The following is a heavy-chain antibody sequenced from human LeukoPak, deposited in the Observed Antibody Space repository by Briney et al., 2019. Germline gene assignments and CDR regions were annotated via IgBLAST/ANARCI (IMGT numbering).Heavy chain of an antibody. J-gene: IGHJ3*02. CDR1: GFTFSSYG. CDR2: IGSDGRNK. CDR3: ARDDILSDENGFDM. V-gene: IGHV3-33*01. Sequence: HPGGSLRLSCDASGFTFSSYGIHWVRQTPAKGLEWVAVIGSDGRNKFYADSVTGRFSVSRDNSKNTLFLQMNSLKAEDTGVYFCARDDILSDENGFDMWGRGTMVTVSS. D-gene: IGHD3-9*01.